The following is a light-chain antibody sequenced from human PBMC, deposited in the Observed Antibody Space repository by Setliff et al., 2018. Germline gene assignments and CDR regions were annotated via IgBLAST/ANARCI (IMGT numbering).Light chain of an antibody. V-gene: IGLV2-11*01. CDR3: CSYAGSYTYV. Sequence: QSALTQPRSVSGSPGQSVTISCTGTSSDVGGYNYVSWYQQHPGKAPKLMIYDVAKRPSGVPHRFSGSKSCNTASLTISGLQAEDEADYYCCSYAGSYTYVFGTGTKVTVL. CDR1: SSDVGGYNY. CDR2: DVA. J-gene: IGLJ1*01.